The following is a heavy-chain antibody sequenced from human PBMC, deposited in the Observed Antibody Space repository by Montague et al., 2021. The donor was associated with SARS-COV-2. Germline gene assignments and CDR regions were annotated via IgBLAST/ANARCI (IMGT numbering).Heavy chain of an antibody. CDR2: IFYNGYT. CDR1: GGTVRDYY. CDR3: ARHSVSEDGTFFRSYFDP. D-gene: IGHD1-1*01. J-gene: IGHJ5*02. Sequence: SETLSLTCTVSGGTVRDYYWNWIRQTPGKGLEWIGYIFYNGYTKYNPSLESRVTLSVDTPGNQFFLSLRSVTASETATYFCARHSVSEDGTFFRSYFDPWGQGTQVIVSS. V-gene: IGHV4-59*08.